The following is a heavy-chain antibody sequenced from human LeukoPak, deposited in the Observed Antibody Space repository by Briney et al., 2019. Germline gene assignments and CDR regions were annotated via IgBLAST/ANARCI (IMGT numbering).Heavy chain of an antibody. V-gene: IGHV3-7*01. CDR3: AKDIVGGGDDY. CDR1: GFTFSSYW. CDR2: IKQDGSEK. Sequence: GGSLRLSSAASGFTFSSYWMSWVRQAPGKGLEWVANIKQDGSEKYYVDSVRGRFTISRDNAKNSIYLQMNSLRVEDTVVYYCAKDIVGGGDDYWGQGTLVIVSS. D-gene: IGHD2-21*02. J-gene: IGHJ4*02.